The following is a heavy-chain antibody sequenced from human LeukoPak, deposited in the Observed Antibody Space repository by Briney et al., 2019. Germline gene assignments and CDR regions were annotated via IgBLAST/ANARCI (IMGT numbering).Heavy chain of an antibody. CDR3: ARVNGYCSGGSCLLDY. J-gene: IGHJ4*02. D-gene: IGHD2-15*01. CDR2: INHSGST. CDR1: GGSFSGYY. V-gene: IGHV4-34*01. Sequence: SETLSLTCAVSGGSFSGYYWSWIRQPPGKGLEWIGEINHSGSTNYNPSLKSRVTISVDTSKNQFSLKLSSVTAADTAVYYCARVNGYCSGGSCLLDYWGQGTLVTVSS.